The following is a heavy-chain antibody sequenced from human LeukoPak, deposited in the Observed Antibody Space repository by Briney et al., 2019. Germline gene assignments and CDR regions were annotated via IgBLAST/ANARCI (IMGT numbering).Heavy chain of an antibody. D-gene: IGHD3-10*01. V-gene: IGHV3-7*01. CDR3: ARDDRGNWFDP. CDR2: IKQDGSEK. CDR1: GFTFSSYW. J-gene: IGHJ5*02. Sequence: GGSLRLSCAASGFTFSSYWMSWVRQAPGKGLXXXANIKQDGSEKYYVDSVKGRFTISRDNAKNSLYLQMNSLRAEDTAAYYCARDDRGNWFDPWGQGTLVTVSS.